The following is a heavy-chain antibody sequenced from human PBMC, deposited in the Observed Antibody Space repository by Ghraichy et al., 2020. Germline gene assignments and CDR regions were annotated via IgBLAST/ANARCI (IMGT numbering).Heavy chain of an antibody. J-gene: IGHJ4*02. CDR3: ARGLDVFDY. Sequence: GGSLRLSCAASGFTFRNYAMTWVRQAPGKGLEWASVISGSGVTTYYADSVKGRLTISRDNSKNTVYLQMNSLRAKDTALYFCARGLDVFDYWGQGTVVTVSS. CDR1: GFTFRNYA. CDR2: ISGSGVTT. D-gene: IGHD2-2*03. V-gene: IGHV3-23*01.